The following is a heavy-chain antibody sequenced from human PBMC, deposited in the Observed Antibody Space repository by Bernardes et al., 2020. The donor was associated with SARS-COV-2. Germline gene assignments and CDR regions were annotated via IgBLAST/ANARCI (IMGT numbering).Heavy chain of an antibody. CDR2: IKHSGST. CDR3: AGDPADSYYYGMDV. CDR1: GGSFSGHY. J-gene: IGHJ6*02. V-gene: IGHV4-34*01. Sequence: SETLSLTRAVYGGSFSGHYWSWIRQPPGKGLEWIGDIKHSGSTNYNPSLKSRVIISGETSKNQFSLKLSSVTAADTAVYYCAGDPADSYYYGMDVWGQGTTVIVSS.